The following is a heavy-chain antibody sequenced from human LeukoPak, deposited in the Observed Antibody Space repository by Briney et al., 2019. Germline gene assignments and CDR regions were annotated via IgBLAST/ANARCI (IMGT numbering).Heavy chain of an antibody. J-gene: IGHJ5*02. CDR1: GFTFSDYG. CDR3: ARALLSAVTTFSLWFDP. V-gene: IGHV3-30*03. D-gene: IGHD4-17*01. CDR2: ISYDGSNK. Sequence: PGRSLRLSCAASGFTFSDYGMHWVRQAPGKGLEWVALISYDGSNKYYADSVKGRFTISRDNSKNTLYLQMNSLRAEDTAVYYCARALLSAVTTFSLWFDPWGQGTLVTVSS.